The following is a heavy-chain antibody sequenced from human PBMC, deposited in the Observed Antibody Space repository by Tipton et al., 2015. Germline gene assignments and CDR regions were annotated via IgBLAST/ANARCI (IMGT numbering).Heavy chain of an antibody. CDR1: GYTFIKYY. J-gene: IGHJ4*02. CDR3: ARGDSSGPDY. D-gene: IGHD6-19*01. CDR2: ISAFSGNT. V-gene: IGHV1-18*04. Sequence: QLVQSGAEVKKPGASVKVSCKASGYTFIKYYVHWVRQAPGQGLEWMGWISAFSGNTNYAQKFQGRVTMTTDTSTTTAYMELRSLRFDDTAVYYCARGDSSGPDYWGQGTLVTVSS.